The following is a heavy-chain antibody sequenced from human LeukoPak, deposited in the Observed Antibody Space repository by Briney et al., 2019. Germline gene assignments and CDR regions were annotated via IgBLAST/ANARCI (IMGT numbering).Heavy chain of an antibody. Sequence: SETLSLTCAVYGGSFSGYSWNWIRQPPGKGLEWIGRIYTSGSTNYNPSLKSRVTISVDTSKNQFSLKLSSVTAADTAVYYCAREYSSSSNLDYWGQGTLVAVSS. CDR2: IYTSGST. D-gene: IGHD6-6*01. V-gene: IGHV4-59*10. J-gene: IGHJ4*02. CDR3: AREYSSSSNLDY. CDR1: GGSFSGYS.